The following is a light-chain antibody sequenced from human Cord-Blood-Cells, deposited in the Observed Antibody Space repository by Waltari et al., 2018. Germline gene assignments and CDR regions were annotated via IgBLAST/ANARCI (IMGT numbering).Light chain of an antibody. V-gene: IGLV2-11*01. CDR3: CSYAGSYTYV. CDR1: SSDVGGYSY. Sequence: QSALTQPRSVSGSPGQSVTISCTGTSSDVGGYSYVSWYHQHPGKAPKLMIYYVSKRPSGVPDRFSGSKSGNTASLTISGLQAEDEADYYCCSYAGSYTYVFGTGTKVTVL. CDR2: YVS. J-gene: IGLJ1*01.